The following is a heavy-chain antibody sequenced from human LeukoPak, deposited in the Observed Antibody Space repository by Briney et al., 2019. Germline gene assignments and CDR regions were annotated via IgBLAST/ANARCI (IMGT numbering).Heavy chain of an antibody. J-gene: IGHJ5*02. V-gene: IGHV3-21*01. Sequence: GGSLRLSCALSGFSFSSYSRNWVRQAPGKGLEWVSSISSSSSYIYYADSVKGRFTISRDNAKNSLYLQMNSLRAEDTAVYYCARNRPVVPAAMWFDPWGQGTLVTVSS. CDR1: GFSFSSYS. CDR2: ISSSSSYI. D-gene: IGHD2-2*01. CDR3: ARNRPVVPAAMWFDP.